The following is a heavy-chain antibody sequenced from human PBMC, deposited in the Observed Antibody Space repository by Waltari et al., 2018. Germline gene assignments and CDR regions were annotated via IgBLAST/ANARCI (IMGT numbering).Heavy chain of an antibody. CDR1: GYNFGNYW. Sequence: EVQLVQSGAEVKKPGESLTISCKASGYNFGNYWIGWVRQMPGKGLEWMGLIYPADSETTYSPSFQGQVTISADKSVATAYLRWSSLKPSDSAIYYCARHYQGSGSAAYWGQGTLVTVSS. CDR3: ARHYQGSGSAAY. J-gene: IGHJ4*02. V-gene: IGHV5-51*01. D-gene: IGHD3-10*01. CDR2: IYPADSET.